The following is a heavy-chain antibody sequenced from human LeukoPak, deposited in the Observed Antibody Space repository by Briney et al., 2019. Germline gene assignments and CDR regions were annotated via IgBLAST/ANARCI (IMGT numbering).Heavy chain of an antibody. D-gene: IGHD3-3*01. J-gene: IGHJ4*01. CDR1: DYSISSSYY. V-gene: IGHV4-38-2*02. CDR3: ARDMYYDFWSSFPYHFAH. CDR2: IFHSGST. Sequence: TSETLSLTCAVSDYSISSSYYWGWIRRPPGKGLEWIGTIFHSGSTNYNPSLRSRVTISVDTSKNQFSLKLSSVTAADTAVYYCARDMYYDFWSSFPYHFAHWGQGTLVTVSS.